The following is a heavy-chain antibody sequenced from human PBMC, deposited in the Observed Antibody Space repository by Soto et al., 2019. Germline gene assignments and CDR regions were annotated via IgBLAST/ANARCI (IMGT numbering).Heavy chain of an antibody. CDR1: GGNISSNGYY. Sequence: QLQLQESGPGLVKPSETLSLTCTVSGGNISSNGYYWGWIRQPPGKGLEWIGSIYSGGSTYYNPSIAIRLTVAVDTPKYQCSTKLNSATAADTALYYCVTVYLCGTFRGAIEYWGQGILVTVSS. V-gene: IGHV4-39*01. J-gene: IGHJ4*02. D-gene: IGHD1-26*01. CDR2: IYSGGST. CDR3: VTVYLCGTFRGAIEY.